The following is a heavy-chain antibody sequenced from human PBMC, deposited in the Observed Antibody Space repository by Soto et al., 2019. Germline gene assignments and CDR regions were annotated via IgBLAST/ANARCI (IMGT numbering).Heavy chain of an antibody. CDR1: GGSMVTDNNS. J-gene: IGHJ4*02. V-gene: IGHV4-30-2*01. Sequence: QLQLQASGSGLVKPSQTLSLTCAVSGGSMVTDNNSWSWTRQPPGKVLEWIGYIYHTGSAFYNPSLKGRVTISIDLSKSQFSLNVTSVTAADTAMYYCARSGYSYGDFDFWGQGLLVTVSS. CDR2: IYHTGSA. CDR3: ARSGYSYGDFDF. D-gene: IGHD5-18*01.